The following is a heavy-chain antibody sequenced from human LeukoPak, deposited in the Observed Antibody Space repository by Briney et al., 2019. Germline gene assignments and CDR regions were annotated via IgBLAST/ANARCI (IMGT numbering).Heavy chain of an antibody. V-gene: IGHV1-2*02. D-gene: IGHD6-19*01. Sequence: ASVKVSCKASEYTFTRYYMHWVRQAPGQGLEWMGLINPNTGGTNYAQKFQGRVTMTRDTSITTAYMELRSLEYDDTAVYYCAKDFRDQWLVNAFHIWGQGTMVTVSS. CDR3: AKDFRDQWLVNAFHI. CDR2: INPNTGGT. J-gene: IGHJ3*02. CDR1: EYTFTRYY.